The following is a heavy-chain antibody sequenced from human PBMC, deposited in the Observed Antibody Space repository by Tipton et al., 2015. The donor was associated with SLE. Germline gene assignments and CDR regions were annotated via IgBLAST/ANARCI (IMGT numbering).Heavy chain of an antibody. CDR2: IYYSGST. CDR1: GGSISSYY. D-gene: IGHD2-21*01. J-gene: IGHJ3*02. CDR3: AREIAYGAFDT. V-gene: IGHV4-59*01. Sequence: TLSLTCTVSGGSISSYYWSWIRQPPGKGLEWIGYIYYSGSTNYNPSLKSRVTISVDTSKNQFSLKLSSVTAADTAVYYCAREIAYGAFDTWGQGTMVTVSS.